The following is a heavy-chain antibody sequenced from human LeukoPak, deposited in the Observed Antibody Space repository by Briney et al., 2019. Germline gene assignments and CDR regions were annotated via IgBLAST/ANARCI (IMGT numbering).Heavy chain of an antibody. J-gene: IGHJ3*02. D-gene: IGHD6-25*01. CDR1: GFTFSNYA. V-gene: IGHV3-64D*09. Sequence: GGSLRLSCSASGFTFSNYAIHWVRQAPGKGLEYVSAIGTDGGGTYYADSVKGRFTISRGNSKNTLYLQMSSLRAEDTAVYYCVKAIPAAWGAFDIWGQGTMVIVSS. CDR3: VKAIPAAWGAFDI. CDR2: IGTDGGGT.